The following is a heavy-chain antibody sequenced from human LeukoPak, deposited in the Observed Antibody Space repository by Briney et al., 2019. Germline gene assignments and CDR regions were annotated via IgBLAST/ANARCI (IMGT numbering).Heavy chain of an antibody. CDR3: AREVGGYDSSGYFDY. Sequence: SVKVSCTASGGTFSSYAISWVRQAPGQGLEWMGGIIPIFGTANYAQKFQGRVTITADESTSTAYMELSSLRSEDTAVYYCAREVGGYDSSGYFDYWGKGNLVTVSS. CDR2: IIPIFGTA. D-gene: IGHD3-22*01. V-gene: IGHV1-69*13. J-gene: IGHJ4*02. CDR1: GGTFSSYA.